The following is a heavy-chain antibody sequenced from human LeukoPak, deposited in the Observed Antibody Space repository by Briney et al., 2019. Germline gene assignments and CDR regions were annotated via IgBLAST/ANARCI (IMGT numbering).Heavy chain of an antibody. V-gene: IGHV4-34*01. D-gene: IGHD6-13*01. J-gene: IGHJ5*02. CDR2: INHSGST. CDR3: ARGLGIAAAGKSNWFDP. CDR1: GGSFSGYY. Sequence: SETLSLTCAVYGGSFSGYYWSWIRQPPGKGLEWIGEINHSGSTNYNPSLKSRVTISVDTSKNQFSLKLSSVTAADTAVYYCARGLGIAAAGKSNWFDPWGQGTLVTVSP.